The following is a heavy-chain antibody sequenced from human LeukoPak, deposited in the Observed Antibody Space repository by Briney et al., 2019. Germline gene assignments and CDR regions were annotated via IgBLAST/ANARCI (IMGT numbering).Heavy chain of an antibody. D-gene: IGHD3-22*01. Sequence: PSETLSLTCTVSGGSISSYYWSWIRQPPGKGLEWLGYIYYSGSTNYNPSLKSRVTISVYTSKNQFSLKLSSVTAADTAEYYCARLKYYYDSSGYRAEYFQHWGQGTLVTVSS. CDR1: GGSISSYY. CDR2: IYYSGST. J-gene: IGHJ1*01. V-gene: IGHV4-59*01. CDR3: ARLKYYYDSSGYRAEYFQH.